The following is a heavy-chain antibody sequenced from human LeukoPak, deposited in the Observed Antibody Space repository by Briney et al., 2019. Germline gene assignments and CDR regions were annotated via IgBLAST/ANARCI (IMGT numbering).Heavy chain of an antibody. V-gene: IGHV1-18*04. CDR2: ISTGNGNT. D-gene: IGHD1-7*01. Sequence: GASVKVSCKASGYTFTGYYMHWVRQAPGQGLEWMGWISTGNGNTNSGQKFQGRVTMTTDTSTGTAYMELRSLRPDDTAMYYCATANNWNYALGYWGQGTLVTVSS. CDR3: ATANNWNYALGY. J-gene: IGHJ4*02. CDR1: GYTFTGYY.